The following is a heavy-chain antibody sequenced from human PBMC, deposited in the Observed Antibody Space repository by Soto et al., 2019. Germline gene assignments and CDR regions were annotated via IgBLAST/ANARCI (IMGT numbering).Heavy chain of an antibody. Sequence: QVQLQESGPGLVKPSQTLSLTCAVSGGSFNSSGYFWNWIRQHPGKGLEWIGYIYYSGSAFYNPSLKSRVDISVDSSKHQFSLKVSSLTAADTAVYYCARGVVVTGNFDYWGQGTRVTVSS. D-gene: IGHD3-22*01. CDR2: IYYSGSA. J-gene: IGHJ4*02. CDR1: GGSFNSSGYF. V-gene: IGHV4-31*11. CDR3: ARGVVVTGNFDY.